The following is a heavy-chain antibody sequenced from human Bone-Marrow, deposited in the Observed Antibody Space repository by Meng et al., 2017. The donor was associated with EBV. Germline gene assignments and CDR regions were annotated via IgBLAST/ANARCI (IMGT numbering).Heavy chain of an antibody. CDR3: ARDVRAVAYHFDY. CDR2: INPSGGST. CDR1: GYTFTSYY. Sequence: HVQLLQSGAEVKKPGASVKVSCKSSGYTFTSYYMHWVRQSPGQGLEWMGIINPSGGSTSYAQKFQGRVTMTRDTSTSTVYMELSSLRSEDTAVYYCARDVRAVAYHFDYWGQGTLVTVSS. D-gene: IGHD6-19*01. V-gene: IGHV1-46*01. J-gene: IGHJ4*02.